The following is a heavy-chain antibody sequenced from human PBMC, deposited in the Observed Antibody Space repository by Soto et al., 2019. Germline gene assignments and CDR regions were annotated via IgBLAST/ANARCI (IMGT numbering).Heavy chain of an antibody. J-gene: IGHJ6*02. Sequence: QRPSCVASGFCFSNFAMHWVRQAPGKGLEWVARISDNGSTKDIADSVQDRFAISTDNTNNMPYSQMNSLRAEDTAGYYGASDAGPNGYNYYYFGMDVWGQGTLVTVSS. CDR2: ISDNGSTK. D-gene: IGHD5-18*01. CDR1: GFCFSNFA. V-gene: IGHV3-30*09. CDR3: ASDAGPNGYNYYYFGMDV.